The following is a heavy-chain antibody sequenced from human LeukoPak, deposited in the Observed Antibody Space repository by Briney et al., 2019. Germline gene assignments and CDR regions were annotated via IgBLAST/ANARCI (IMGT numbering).Heavy chain of an antibody. V-gene: IGHV4-34*01. J-gene: IGHJ5*02. CDR3: ARGVRRYQLSYNP. CDR2: INHSGST. CDR1: GGSFSGYY. Sequence: PSETLSLTCAVYGGSFSGYYWSWIRQPPGKGLDWIGEINHSGSTNYNPSLKSRVTISVDTSKNQFSLKLSSVTAADTAVYYCARGVRRYQLSYNPWGQGTLVTVSS. D-gene: IGHD2-2*01.